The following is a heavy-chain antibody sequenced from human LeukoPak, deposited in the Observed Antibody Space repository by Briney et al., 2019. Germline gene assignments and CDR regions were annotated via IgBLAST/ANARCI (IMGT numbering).Heavy chain of an antibody. CDR3: ARAPSWDYFDY. J-gene: IGHJ4*02. V-gene: IGHV4-34*01. Sequence: SETLSLICAVYGGSFSGYYWSWIRQPPGKGLEWIGEINHSGSTNYNPSLKSRVTISVDTSKNQFSLKLSSVTAADTAVYYCARAPSWDYFDYWGQGTLVTVSS. CDR1: GGSFSGYY. D-gene: IGHD7-27*01. CDR2: INHSGST.